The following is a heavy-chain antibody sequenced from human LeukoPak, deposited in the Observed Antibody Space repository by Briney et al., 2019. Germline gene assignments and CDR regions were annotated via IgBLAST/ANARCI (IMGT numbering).Heavy chain of an antibody. J-gene: IGHJ5*02. D-gene: IGHD2-15*01. Sequence: ASVKVSCKASGYTFTGYYMHWVRQAPGQGLEWMGWINPNSGGTNYVQKFQGRVTMTRDTSISTAYMELSRLRSDDTAVYYCARALVVVAAVDPWGQGTLVTVSS. CDR1: GYTFTGYY. V-gene: IGHV1-2*02. CDR2: INPNSGGT. CDR3: ARALVVVAAVDP.